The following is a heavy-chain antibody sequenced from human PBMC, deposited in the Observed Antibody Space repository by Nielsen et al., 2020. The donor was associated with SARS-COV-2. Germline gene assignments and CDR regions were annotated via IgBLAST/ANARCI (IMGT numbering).Heavy chain of an antibody. Sequence: ASVKVSCKASGYTFTNYYMHWVRQAPGQGLEWMGIINTSDGSTTYAQKFQGRVTMTRDTSTRTVYMELRSLRSEDTAVYYCARDDTVTMHYYSYYGMDVWGQGTTVTVSS. V-gene: IGHV1-46*01. CDR1: GYTFTNYY. CDR2: INTSDGST. D-gene: IGHD4-17*01. CDR3: ARDDTVTMHYYSYYGMDV. J-gene: IGHJ6*02.